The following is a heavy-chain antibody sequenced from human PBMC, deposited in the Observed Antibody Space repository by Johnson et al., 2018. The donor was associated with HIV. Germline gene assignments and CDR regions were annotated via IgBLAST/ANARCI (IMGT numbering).Heavy chain of an antibody. CDR1: GFTVSSNY. Sequence: VQLVESGGGLVQPGGSLRLSCPASGFTVSSNYMSWVRPAPGKGLEWVSAIYSGGRTYYADSVKGRLTISRDNSKNTLYLQMNSLRAEDTAVYYCARGYGVVIALLDAFDIWGQGTMVTVSS. CDR2: IYSGGRT. J-gene: IGHJ3*02. V-gene: IGHV3-66*02. D-gene: IGHD2-21*01. CDR3: ARGYGVVIALLDAFDI.